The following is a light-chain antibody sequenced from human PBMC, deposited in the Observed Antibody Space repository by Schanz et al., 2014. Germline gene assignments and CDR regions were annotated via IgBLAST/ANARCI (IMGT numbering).Light chain of an antibody. V-gene: IGLV2-14*03. Sequence: QSALTQPASVSGSPGQSITISCTGTSSDVGGYNSVSWYQQHPGKAPKLMIFDVSSRPSGVSNRFSGSKSGNTASLTISGLQAGDEADYYCSSYTSSNNLWLFGGGTKLTVL. J-gene: IGLJ3*02. CDR1: SSDVGGYNS. CDR3: SSYTSSNNLWL. CDR2: DVS.